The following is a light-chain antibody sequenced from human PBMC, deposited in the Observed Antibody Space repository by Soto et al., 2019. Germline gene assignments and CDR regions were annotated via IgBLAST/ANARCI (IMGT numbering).Light chain of an antibody. CDR2: DAS. CDR3: QQRSNRLIT. CDR1: QSVSIY. J-gene: IGKJ5*01. V-gene: IGKV3-11*01. Sequence: EVVLTQSPATLSLPPGERATLSCRASQSVSIYLAWYQQKPGQAPRLLIYDASKRATGIPARFSGSGSGTDFTLAISSLEPEDFALYYCQQRSNRLITFGQGTRLEIK.